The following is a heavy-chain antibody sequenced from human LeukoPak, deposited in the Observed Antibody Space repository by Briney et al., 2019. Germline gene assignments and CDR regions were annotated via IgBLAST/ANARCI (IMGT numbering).Heavy chain of an antibody. CDR1: GFTFSSYG. CDR2: IWYDGSNK. V-gene: IGHV3-33*01. CDR3: ARDPGWPRGNWFDP. Sequence: PGRSLRLSCAASGFTFSSYGMHWVRQAPGKGLEWVAVIWYDGSNKYYADSVKGRFTISRDNSKNTLYLQMNSLRAEDTAVYYCARDPGWPRGNWFDPWGQGTLVTVSS. D-gene: IGHD2-15*01. J-gene: IGHJ5*02.